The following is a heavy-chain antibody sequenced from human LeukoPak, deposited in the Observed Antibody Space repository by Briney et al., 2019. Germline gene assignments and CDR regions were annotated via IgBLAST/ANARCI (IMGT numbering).Heavy chain of an antibody. D-gene: IGHD1-26*01. CDR2: IVPISGTP. CDR3: AINTGGRADAFDI. CDR1: GGSFRRNT. Sequence: SVKVSCKASGGSFRRNTIVWVRQAPGQGLEWMGMIVPISGTPNYAQKLQGRLTISTDESTSTAYMDLGNLRSDDTAIYYCAINTGGRADAFDIWGQGTLVTVSS. V-gene: IGHV1-69*05. J-gene: IGHJ3*02.